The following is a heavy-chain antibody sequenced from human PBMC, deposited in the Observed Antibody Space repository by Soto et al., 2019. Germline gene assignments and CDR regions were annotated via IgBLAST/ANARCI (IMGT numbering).Heavy chain of an antibody. V-gene: IGHV5-51*01. CDR1: GFTFTNYW. CDR3: ARTGRSGLRWLDFFDP. D-gene: IGHD4-17*01. J-gene: IGHJ5*02. Sequence: GESLKISCESSGFTFTNYWIVCVRQVPGKGLEWMGLIYPADSDTRYNPSFQGQVTISADTSTNTAFLHWSSLSASDSATYFCARTGRSGLRWLDFFDPWGQGTLVTVSS. CDR2: IYPADSDT.